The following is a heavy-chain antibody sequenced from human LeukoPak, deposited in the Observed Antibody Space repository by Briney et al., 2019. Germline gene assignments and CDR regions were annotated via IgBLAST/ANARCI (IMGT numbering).Heavy chain of an antibody. CDR2: IIPIFGTA. J-gene: IGHJ6*03. V-gene: IGHV1-69*01. D-gene: IGHD5-12*01. CDR1: GGTFSSYA. Sequence: VASVKVSCKASGGTFSSYAISWVRQAPGQGLEWMGGIIPIFGTANYAQKFQGRVTITADESTSTAYMELGSLRSEDTAVYYCARALRGYSGYDYEDYYYYYMDVWGKGTTVTISS. CDR3: ARALRGYSGYDYEDYYYYYMDV.